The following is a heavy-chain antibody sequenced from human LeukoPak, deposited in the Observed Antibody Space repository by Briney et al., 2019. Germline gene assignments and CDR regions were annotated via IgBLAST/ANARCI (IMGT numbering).Heavy chain of an antibody. CDR1: GYTFTGYY. D-gene: IGHD6-19*01. J-gene: IGHJ4*02. CDR2: INPNSGGT. V-gene: IGHV1-2*02. CDR3: ARDGCSGWCSGYDY. Sequence: ASVNVSCKASGYTFTGYYMHWVRQAPGQGLEWMGWINPNSGGTNYAQKFQGRVTMTRDTSISTAYMELSRLRSDDTAVYYCARDGCSGWCSGYDYWGQGTLVTVSS.